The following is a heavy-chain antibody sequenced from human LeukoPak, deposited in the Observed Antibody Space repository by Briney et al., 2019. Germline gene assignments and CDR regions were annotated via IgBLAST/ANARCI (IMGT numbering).Heavy chain of an antibody. CDR3: ARDESGYCSSTSCPTDY. D-gene: IGHD2-2*01. CDR1: GFTFSSYW. Sequence: GGSLRLSCAASGFTFSSYWMSWVRQAPGKGLEWVANIKQDGSEKYYVDSVKGRFTISRDNAKNSLYLQMNSLRAEDTAVYYCARDESGYCSSTSCPTDYWGQGTLVTVSS. CDR2: IKQDGSEK. V-gene: IGHV3-7*01. J-gene: IGHJ4*02.